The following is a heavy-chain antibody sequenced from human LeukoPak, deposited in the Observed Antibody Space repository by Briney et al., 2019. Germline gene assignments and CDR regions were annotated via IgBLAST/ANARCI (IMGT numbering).Heavy chain of an antibody. V-gene: IGHV3-23*01. J-gene: IGHJ3*02. Sequence: PGGSLRLSCAASGFTFEASAMSWVRQAPGKGLEWVSAISGSGGSTYYADSVKGRFTISRDNSKNTLYLQMNSLRAEDTAVYYCAKYMVRGGTDAFDIWGQGTMVTVSS. CDR3: AKYMVRGGTDAFDI. CDR1: GFTFEASA. D-gene: IGHD3-10*01. CDR2: ISGSGGST.